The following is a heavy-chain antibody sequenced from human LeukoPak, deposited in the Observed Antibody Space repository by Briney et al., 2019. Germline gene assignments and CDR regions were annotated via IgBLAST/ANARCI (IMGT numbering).Heavy chain of an antibody. Sequence: GGSLRLSCAASGFTFSSYAMHWVRQAPGKGLEWIAVISYDGSNKYYADSVKGRFTISRDNSKNTLYVQMNSLRVEDTAVYYCARGYSGSYHLSTPYNWFDPWGQGTLVTVSS. CDR2: ISYDGSNK. V-gene: IGHV3-30-3*01. D-gene: IGHD1-26*01. J-gene: IGHJ5*02. CDR1: GFTFSSYA. CDR3: ARGYSGSYHLSTPYNWFDP.